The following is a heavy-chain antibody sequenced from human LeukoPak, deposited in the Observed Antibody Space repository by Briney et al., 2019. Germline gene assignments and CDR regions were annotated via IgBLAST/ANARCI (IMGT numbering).Heavy chain of an antibody. V-gene: IGHV3-30*18. CDR3: AKCGDFWSGGIDY. Sequence: GGSLRLSCAVSGFTFNSHHMHWVRQAPNKGLDWVAVVPHDGTSPSHAASVNGRFTISRDNSKNTLYLQMNSLRAEDTAVYYCAKCGDFWSGGIDYWGQGTLVTVSS. J-gene: IGHJ4*02. CDR2: VPHDGTSP. D-gene: IGHD3-3*01. CDR1: GFTFNSHH.